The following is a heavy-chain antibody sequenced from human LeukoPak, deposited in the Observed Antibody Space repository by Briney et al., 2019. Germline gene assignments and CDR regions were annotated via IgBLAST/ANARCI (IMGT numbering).Heavy chain of an antibody. D-gene: IGHD3/OR15-3a*01. J-gene: IGHJ4*02. CDR1: GGSISSYY. CDR3: ARVSYDFFQYYFDY. Sequence: PSETLSLTCTVSGGSISSYYWSWIRQPPGKGLEWIGYIYYSGSTNYNPSLKSRVTISVDTSKNQFSLKLSSVTAADTAVYYCARVSYDFFQYYFDYWGQGTLVTVSS. V-gene: IGHV4-59*01. CDR2: IYYSGST.